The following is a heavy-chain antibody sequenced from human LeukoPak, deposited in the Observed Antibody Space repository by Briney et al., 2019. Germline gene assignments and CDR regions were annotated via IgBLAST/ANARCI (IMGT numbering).Heavy chain of an antibody. CDR3: ARRVRTAAAPYYYYYMDV. Sequence: PSETLPLTCTVTGGSLSSGSYYWGWIRQPPGKGLEWNGNIYYSGSTYYNPSLKSRVSIPVDPSNKQFSLQLNSLTAADTAVYYCARRVRTAAAPYYYYYMDVWGKGTTVTISS. V-gene: IGHV4-39*07. D-gene: IGHD2-2*01. J-gene: IGHJ6*03. CDR1: GGSLSSGSYY. CDR2: IYYSGST.